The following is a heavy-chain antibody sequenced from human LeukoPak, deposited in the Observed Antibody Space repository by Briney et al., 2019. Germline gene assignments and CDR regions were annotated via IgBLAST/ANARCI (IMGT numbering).Heavy chain of an antibody. Sequence: SETLSLTCTVSGGSISSGDYYWSWIRQPPGKGLEWIGYIYYSGSIYYNPSLKSRVTISVDTSKNQFSLKLSSVTAADTAVYYCARGYTIGNYFDYWGQGTLVTVSS. D-gene: IGHD3-9*01. CDR2: IYYSGSI. CDR1: GGSISSGDYY. CDR3: ARGYTIGNYFDY. V-gene: IGHV4-30-4*01. J-gene: IGHJ4*02.